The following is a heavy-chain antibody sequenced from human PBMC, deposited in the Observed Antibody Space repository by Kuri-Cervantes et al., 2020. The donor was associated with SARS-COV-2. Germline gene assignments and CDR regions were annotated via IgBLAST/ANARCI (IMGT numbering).Heavy chain of an antibody. V-gene: IGHV3-74*01. Sequence: LTCAAPGFTFSNYWMHWVRQAPGKGLVWVSRTNTDGSSTSYADSVKGRFTISRDNAKNTLYLQMNSLRAEDTAVYYCARAFLRGGSDYWGQGTLVTVSS. D-gene: IGHD1-26*01. CDR3: ARAFLRGGSDY. CDR1: GFTFSNYW. CDR2: TNTDGSST. J-gene: IGHJ4*02.